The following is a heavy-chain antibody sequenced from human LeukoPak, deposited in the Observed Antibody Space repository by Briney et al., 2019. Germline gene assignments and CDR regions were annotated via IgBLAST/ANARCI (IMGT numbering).Heavy chain of an antibody. CDR3: ARDGYGSGSSYYYYYGMDV. CDR2: IYYSGST. CDR1: GGSIISYY. J-gene: IGHJ6*02. D-gene: IGHD3-10*01. V-gene: IGHV4-59*01. Sequence: SETLSLTCTVSGGSIISYYWSWIRQPPGKGLEWIGYIYYSGSTNYNPSLKSRVTISVDTSKNQFSLKLSSVTAADTAVYYCARDGYGSGSSYYYYYGMDVWGQGTTVTVSS.